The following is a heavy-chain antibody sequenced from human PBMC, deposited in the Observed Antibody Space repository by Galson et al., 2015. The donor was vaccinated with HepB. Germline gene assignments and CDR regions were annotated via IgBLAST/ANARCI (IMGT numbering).Heavy chain of an antibody. CDR2: IIPIFGAA. J-gene: IGHJ4*02. CDR1: GGTFSNYS. V-gene: IGHV1-69*13. CDR3: AKFMSYFESNDYLARAPFDF. Sequence: SVKVSCKASGGTFSNYSISWVRQAPGQGLEWMGGIIPIFGAAKYTEKFQGRVTLTADESTSTAYMELSSLISEDTAVYYCAKFMSYFESNDYLARAPFDFWGQGTLVTVSS. D-gene: IGHD3-22*01.